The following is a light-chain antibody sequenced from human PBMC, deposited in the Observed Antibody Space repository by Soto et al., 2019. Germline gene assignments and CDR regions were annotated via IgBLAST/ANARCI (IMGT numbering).Light chain of an antibody. CDR1: SSDVGGYNY. V-gene: IGLV2-11*01. J-gene: IGLJ2*01. CDR2: DVN. CDR3: CSYRGSHTWV. Sequence: QSVLTQPRSVSGSPGQSVTISCTGTSSDVGGYNYVSWYQQYPGKAPKFMIYDVNKRPSGVPDRFSGSKSGNTASLTISGLQAEDEADYYCCSYRGSHTWVFGGGTKLTVL.